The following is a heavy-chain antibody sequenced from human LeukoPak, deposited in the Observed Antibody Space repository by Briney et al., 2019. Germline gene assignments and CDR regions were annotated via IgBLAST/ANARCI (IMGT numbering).Heavy chain of an antibody. CDR3: ARDGMITLYY. Sequence: PSETLSLTCTVSGGSISSSSYYWGWIRQPPGKGLEWIGSIYYSGSTYYNPSLKSRVTISVDTSKNQFSLKLSSVTAADTAVYYCARDGMITLYYWGQGTLVTVSS. CDR1: GGSISSSSYY. J-gene: IGHJ4*02. V-gene: IGHV4-39*07. CDR2: IYYSGST. D-gene: IGHD3-16*01.